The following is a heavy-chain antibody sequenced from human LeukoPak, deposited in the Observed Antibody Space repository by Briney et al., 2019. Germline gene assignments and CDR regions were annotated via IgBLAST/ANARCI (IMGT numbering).Heavy chain of an antibody. V-gene: IGHV3-48*01. CDR2: ISSGSSTI. Sequence: GGSLRLSCAASGFAFSTFDMNWVRQAPGKGLEWVSYISSGSSTIYYADSVKGRFTISRDNAKNSLYLQMNSLRAEDTAVYYCARLRYYAMDVWGQGTTVIVSS. J-gene: IGHJ6*02. CDR3: ARLRYYAMDV. CDR1: GFAFSTFD.